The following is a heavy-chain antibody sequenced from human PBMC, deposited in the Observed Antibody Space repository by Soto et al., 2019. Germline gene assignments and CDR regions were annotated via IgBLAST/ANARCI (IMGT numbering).Heavy chain of an antibody. CDR1: GFSFSSYA. V-gene: IGHV3-23*01. D-gene: IGHD2-21*02. J-gene: IGHJ4*02. CDR3: AKEYCGADSALDF. Sequence: EVQLLESGGGLVQPGGSLRLSCAASGFSFSSYAMSWVRQAPGKGLELGSSISDGGGSTNYADSVRGRFTIARDRSKYTLYLHMISLRAEDTAVYYGAKEYCGADSALDFWGPGALVTVS. CDR2: ISDGGGST.